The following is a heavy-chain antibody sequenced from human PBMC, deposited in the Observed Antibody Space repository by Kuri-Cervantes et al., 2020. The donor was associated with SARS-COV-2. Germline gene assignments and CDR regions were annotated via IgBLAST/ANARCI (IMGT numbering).Heavy chain of an antibody. CDR2: ISSSSSYI. CDR1: GFTFSSYS. Sequence: ETLSLTCAASGFTFSSYSMNWVRQAPGKGLEWVSSISSSSSYIYYADSVKGRFTISRDNAKNSLYLQMNSLRAEDTAVYYCARDRGNYYGMDVWGQGTTVTVSS. J-gene: IGHJ6*02. CDR3: ARDRGNYYGMDV. D-gene: IGHD3-10*01. V-gene: IGHV3-21*04.